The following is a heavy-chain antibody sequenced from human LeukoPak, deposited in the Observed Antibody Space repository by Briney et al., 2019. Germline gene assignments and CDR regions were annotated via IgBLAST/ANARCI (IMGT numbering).Heavy chain of an antibody. Sequence: GGSLGLSCAASGFTFSGSGMHWVRQASGKGLEWVGRIRSKANSYATAYAASVKGRFTISRDDSKNTAYLQMNSLKTEDTAVYYCTTRFAGRDGYKDDYWGQGTLVTVSS. J-gene: IGHJ4*02. D-gene: IGHD5-24*01. V-gene: IGHV3-73*01. CDR2: IRSKANSYAT. CDR1: GFTFSGSG. CDR3: TTRFAGRDGYKDDY.